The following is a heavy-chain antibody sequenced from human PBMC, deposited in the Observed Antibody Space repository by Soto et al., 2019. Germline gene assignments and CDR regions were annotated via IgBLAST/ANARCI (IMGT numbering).Heavy chain of an antibody. J-gene: IGHJ5*02. CDR2: ISSSSSYT. CDR1: GFTFSDYY. Sequence: QVQLVESGGGLVKPGGSLRLSCAASGFTFSDYYMSWIRQAPGKGLEWVSYISSSSSYTNYADSVKGRFTISRDNAKNPTDLEKNSLGGEDKGGDFRAREPKGAGPSRYFCGCWRFPPPWGPGTLGTVS. V-gene: IGHV3-11*06. CDR3: AREPKGAGPSRYFCGCWRFPPP. D-gene: IGHD3-9*01.